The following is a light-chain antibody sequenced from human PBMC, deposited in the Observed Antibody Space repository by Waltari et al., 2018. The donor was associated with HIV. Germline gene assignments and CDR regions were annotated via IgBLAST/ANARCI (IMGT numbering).Light chain of an antibody. CDR1: SSNIGSND. CDR2: RNN. J-gene: IGLJ3*02. V-gene: IGLV1-47*01. CDR3: AVWDDSLSGPV. Sequence: QSVLTQQPSASGTPGQRVTVSCSGSSSNIGSNDIDWYQQLPGTAPKLLIYRNNQRPSGVPDRFSGSKSGTSASLAISGLRSDDEADYYCAVWDDSLSGPVFGGGTKLTVL.